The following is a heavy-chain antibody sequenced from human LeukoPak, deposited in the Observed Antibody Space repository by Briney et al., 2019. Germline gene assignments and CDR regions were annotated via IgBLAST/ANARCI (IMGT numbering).Heavy chain of an antibody. CDR1: GFIFSSYW. V-gene: IGHV3-74*01. J-gene: IGHJ4*02. D-gene: IGHD1-26*01. CDR3: ATPRGSGSYLAFDY. Sequence: QSGGSLRLSCAASGFIFSSYWMHWVRQAPGKGLVWVSRINSDGSSTSYADSVKGRFTISRDNAKNTLYLQMNSLRAEDTAVYYCATPRGSGSYLAFDYWGQGTLVTVSS. CDR2: INSDGSST.